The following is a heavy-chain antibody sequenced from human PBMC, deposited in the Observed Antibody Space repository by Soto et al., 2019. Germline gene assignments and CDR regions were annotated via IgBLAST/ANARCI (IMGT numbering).Heavy chain of an antibody. CDR3: ASFHLGFGELDAVPPYYYYGMDV. Sequence: WASVKVSCKASGGTFSSYAISWVRQAPGQGLEWMGGIIPIFGTANYAQKFQGRVTITADESTSTAYMELSSLRSEDTAVYYCASFHLGFGELDAVPPYYYYGMDVWGQGTTVTVSS. V-gene: IGHV1-69*13. CDR2: IIPIFGTA. D-gene: IGHD3-10*01. CDR1: GGTFSSYA. J-gene: IGHJ6*02.